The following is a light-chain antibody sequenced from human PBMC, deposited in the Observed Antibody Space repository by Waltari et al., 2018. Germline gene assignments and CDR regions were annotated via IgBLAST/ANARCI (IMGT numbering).Light chain of an antibody. CDR1: QSLNNW. CDR3: QQYNSGTLT. J-gene: IGKJ4*01. CDR2: KAS. V-gene: IGKV1-5*03. Sequence: DIQLTQSPSTLSASVGDRVTITCRASQSLNNWLAWYQQRPGKAPKSLIFKASILAFGVPSRFSGSGSGTVFTLTISSLQPDDFATYYCQQYNSGTLTFGGGTKVEIK.